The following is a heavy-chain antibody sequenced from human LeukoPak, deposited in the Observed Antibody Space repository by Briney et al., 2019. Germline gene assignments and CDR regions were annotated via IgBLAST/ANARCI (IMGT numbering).Heavy chain of an antibody. V-gene: IGHV1-8*01. CDR2: MNPNSGDT. CDR3: AREIQLWLSDYGYYYMDV. J-gene: IGHJ6*03. D-gene: IGHD5-18*01. Sequence: ASVKVSCKASGYTFTSYDINWVRQATGQGLEWMGWMNPNSGDTGYAQNFQGRVTMTRDTSINTAYMELSSLRSEDTAVYYCAREIQLWLSDYGYYYMDVWGKGTTVTVSS. CDR1: GYTFTSYD.